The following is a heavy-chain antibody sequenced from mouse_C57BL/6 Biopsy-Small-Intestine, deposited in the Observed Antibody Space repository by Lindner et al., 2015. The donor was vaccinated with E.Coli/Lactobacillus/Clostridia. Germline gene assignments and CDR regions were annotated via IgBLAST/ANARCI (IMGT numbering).Heavy chain of an antibody. Sequence: VQLQESGAELVKPGASVKLSCTASGFNIKDYYMHWVKQRTEQGLEWIGRIDPENGETKNAPKFQGKATITADTSSNTANLQLSRLTSEDTAVYYCARSGRDRGYFNIWGTGTTVTVSS. D-gene: IGHD3-3*01. CDR3: ARSGRDRGYFNI. J-gene: IGHJ1*03. V-gene: IGHV14-2*01. CDR1: GFNIKDYY. CDR2: IDPENGET.